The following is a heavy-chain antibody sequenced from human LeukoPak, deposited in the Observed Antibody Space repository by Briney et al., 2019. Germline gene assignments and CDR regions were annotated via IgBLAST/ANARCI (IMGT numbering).Heavy chain of an antibody. CDR3: ATNLIGAGEYFQQ. Sequence: GGSLRLSCAASGLRFSDYYVSWIRQAPGKGLQWVSYISSGGDIMHYADSVKGRFTSSRDNAKNSGYLEMNSLGDEDTAVYYCATNLIGAGEYFQQWGQGTLVTVSS. J-gene: IGHJ1*01. V-gene: IGHV3-11*01. D-gene: IGHD2/OR15-2a*01. CDR2: ISSGGDIM. CDR1: GLRFSDYY.